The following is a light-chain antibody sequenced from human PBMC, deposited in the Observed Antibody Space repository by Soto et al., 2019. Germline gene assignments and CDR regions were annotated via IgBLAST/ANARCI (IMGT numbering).Light chain of an antibody. CDR3: QQYNSYPLT. CDR1: QSISSW. J-gene: IGKJ4*01. V-gene: IGKV1-5*03. CDR2: KAS. Sequence: DTQMTQSPSTLSASVGDRVTITCRASQSISSWLAWYQQKPGKAPNLLIYKASSLESGVPSRFSGSGSGTELTLTISSLQPDDFATYYCQQYNSYPLTFGGGTKVEIK.